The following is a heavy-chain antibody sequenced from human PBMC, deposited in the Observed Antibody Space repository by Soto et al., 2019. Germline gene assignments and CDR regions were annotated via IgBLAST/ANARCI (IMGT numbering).Heavy chain of an antibody. CDR3: ARGSYYDSSGYYRPFDY. J-gene: IGHJ4*02. D-gene: IGHD3-22*01. V-gene: IGHV3-33*01. Sequence: QPGGSLRLSCAASGFTFSSYGMHWVRQAPGKGLEWVAVIWYDGSNKYYADSVKGRFTISRDNSKNTLYLQMNSLRAEDTAVYYCARGSYYDSSGYYRPFDYWGQGTLVTVSS. CDR2: IWYDGSNK. CDR1: GFTFSSYG.